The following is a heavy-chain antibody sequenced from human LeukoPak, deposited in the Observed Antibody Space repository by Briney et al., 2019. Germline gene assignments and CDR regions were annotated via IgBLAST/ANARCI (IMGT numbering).Heavy chain of an antibody. V-gene: IGHV3-23*01. J-gene: IGHJ4*02. Sequence: GGSLRLSCAASGFTFNNYAMSWVRQAPGKGLEWVSGISGSGDSTYYADSVKGRFTISRDNSKNTPSLQMNSLRAEDTAVYYCAKAHRSSGWAYFDYWGQGTLVSVSS. CDR3: AKAHRSSGWAYFDY. D-gene: IGHD6-19*01. CDR2: ISGSGDST. CDR1: GFTFNNYA.